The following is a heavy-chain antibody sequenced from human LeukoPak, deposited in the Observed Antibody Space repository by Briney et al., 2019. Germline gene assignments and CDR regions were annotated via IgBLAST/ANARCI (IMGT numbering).Heavy chain of an antibody. D-gene: IGHD4-17*01. CDR2: IIPIFGTA. J-gene: IGHJ3*02. Sequence: SVKVSCKASGGTFSSYAISWVRQAPGQGLEWMGGIIPIFGTANYAQKSQGRVTITADKSTSTAYMELSSLRSEDTAVYYCASWQMTTVTTLAFDIWGQGTMVTVSS. V-gene: IGHV1-69*06. CDR1: GGTFSSYA. CDR3: ASWQMTTVTTLAFDI.